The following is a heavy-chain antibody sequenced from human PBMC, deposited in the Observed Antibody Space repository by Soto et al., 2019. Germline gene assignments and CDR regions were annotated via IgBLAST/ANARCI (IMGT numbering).Heavy chain of an antibody. J-gene: IGHJ6*02. CDR1: GGSISSYY. CDR2: IYYSGIT. CDR3: ASGYYDFWSGYYYYGMDV. V-gene: IGHV4-59*01. D-gene: IGHD3-3*01. Sequence: SETLSLTCTVSGGSISSYYWSWIRQPPGKGLEWIGYIYYSGITNYNPSLKSRVTISVDTSKNQFSLKLSSVTAADTAVYYCASGYYDFWSGYYYYGMDVWGQGTTVTVSS.